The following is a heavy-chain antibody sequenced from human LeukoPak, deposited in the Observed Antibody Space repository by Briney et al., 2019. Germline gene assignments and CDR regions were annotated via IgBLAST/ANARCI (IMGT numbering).Heavy chain of an antibody. D-gene: IGHD6-13*01. CDR1: GYSISSGYY. CDR2: INHSGST. V-gene: IGHV4-38-2*02. J-gene: IGHJ5*02. Sequence: SETLSLTCTVSGYSISSGYYWGWIRQPPGKGLEWIGEINHSGSTNYNPSLKSRVTISVDTSKNQFPLKLSSVTAADTAVYYCARADPSIAAAGTNWFDPWGQGTLVTVSS. CDR3: ARADPSIAAAGTNWFDP.